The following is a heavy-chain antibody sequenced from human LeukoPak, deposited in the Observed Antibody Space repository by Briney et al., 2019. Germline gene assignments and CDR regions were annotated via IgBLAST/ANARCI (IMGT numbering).Heavy chain of an antibody. J-gene: IGHJ5*02. D-gene: IGHD3-3*01. CDR1: GYTFTGYY. Sequence: ASVKVSCKASGYTFTGYYMHWVRQAPGQGLEWMGWINPNSGGTNYAQKLQGRVTMTRDTSISTAYMELSRLRSDDTAVYYCARDYDFWSGYRSTNWFDPWGQGTLVTVSS. CDR3: ARDYDFWSGYRSTNWFDP. V-gene: IGHV1-2*02. CDR2: INPNSGGT.